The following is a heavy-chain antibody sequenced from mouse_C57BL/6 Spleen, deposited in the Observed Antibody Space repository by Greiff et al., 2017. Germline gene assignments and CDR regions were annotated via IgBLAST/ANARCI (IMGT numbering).Heavy chain of an antibody. J-gene: IGHJ2*01. CDR1: GFTFSSYA. Sequence: EVQLVESGGGLVKPGGSLKLSCAASGFTFSSYAMSWVRQTPEKRLEWVATISDGGSYTYYPDNVKGRFTISRDNAKNNLYLQMSHLKSEDTAMYYCAGGGGSSYFDYWGQGTTLTVSS. CDR2: ISDGGSYT. V-gene: IGHV5-4*01. CDR3: AGGGGSSYFDY. D-gene: IGHD1-1*01.